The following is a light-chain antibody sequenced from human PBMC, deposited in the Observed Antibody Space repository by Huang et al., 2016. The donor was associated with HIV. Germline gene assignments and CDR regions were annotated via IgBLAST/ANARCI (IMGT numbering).Light chain of an antibody. V-gene: IGKV1-5*03. J-gene: IGKJ2*01. Sequence: DIQMTQSPSTLSAAVGDRVTITCRASQSVTIWLAWFQQKPGKAPKLRIYKASTLENGVPSRFSGSGSGTEFTLTIDSLQPDDVATYYCQQYSRSATFGQGTKLEIK. CDR2: KAS. CDR1: QSVTIW. CDR3: QQYSRSAT.